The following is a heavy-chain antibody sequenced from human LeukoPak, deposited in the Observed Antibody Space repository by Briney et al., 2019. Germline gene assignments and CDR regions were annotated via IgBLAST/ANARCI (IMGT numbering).Heavy chain of an antibody. D-gene: IGHD3-16*01. CDR2: IRDDESVK. Sequence: GGSLRLSCAASGFTFSGSGMHWVRQAPGKGPEWVAFIRDDESVKSYANSVKGRFTGSRDNSKNTLFLQMNNLRAEDTAVYYCARDLPGGAKAFNIWGLGTMVIVSS. J-gene: IGHJ3*02. CDR3: ARDLPGGAKAFNI. CDR1: GFTFSGSG. V-gene: IGHV3-30*02.